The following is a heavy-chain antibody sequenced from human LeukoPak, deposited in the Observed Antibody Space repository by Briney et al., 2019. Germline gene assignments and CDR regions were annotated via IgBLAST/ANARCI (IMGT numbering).Heavy chain of an antibody. D-gene: IGHD2-21*01. CDR2: IYYSGST. CDR1: GGSISSYY. CDR3: ARRAILNWFDP. Sequence: PSETLSLTCTVSGGSISSYYWSWIRQPPGKGLEWIGYIYYSGSTNYNPSLKSRVTISVDTSKNQFSLKLSSVTAADTAVYYCARRAILNWFDPWGQGTLVTVSS. J-gene: IGHJ5*02. V-gene: IGHV4-59*08.